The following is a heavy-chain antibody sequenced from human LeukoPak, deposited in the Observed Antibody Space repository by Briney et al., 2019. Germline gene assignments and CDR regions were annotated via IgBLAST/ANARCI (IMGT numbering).Heavy chain of an antibody. V-gene: IGHV4-30-2*01. CDR1: GFSFSSY. D-gene: IGHD3-22*01. CDR2: IYHSGST. CDR3: ARLLSSSGFFDY. Sequence: LRLSCAASGFSFSSYWSWIRQPPGKGLEWIGYIYHSGSTYYNPSLKSRVTISVDRSKNQFSLKLGSVTAADTAVYYCARLLSSSGFFDYWGQGTLVTVSS. J-gene: IGHJ4*02.